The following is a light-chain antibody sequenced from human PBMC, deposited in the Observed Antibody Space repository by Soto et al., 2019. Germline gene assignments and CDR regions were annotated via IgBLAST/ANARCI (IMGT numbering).Light chain of an antibody. CDR3: QQYGVAPPWT. CDR2: GAA. V-gene: IGKV3-20*01. Sequence: EIVLTQSPGTLSLSPGERATLSCRASQSVSSSYLAWYQKKPGQAPRLLIYGAASSATGIPDRFSGSGSGTDFTITISRLEPEDFAVYYCQQYGVAPPWTFGQGTKVDI. J-gene: IGKJ1*01. CDR1: QSVSSSY.